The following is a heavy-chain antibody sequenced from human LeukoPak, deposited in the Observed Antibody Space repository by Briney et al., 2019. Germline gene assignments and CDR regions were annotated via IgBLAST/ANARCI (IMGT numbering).Heavy chain of an antibody. CDR1: GFTFNSYT. Sequence: GGSLRLSCAASGFTFNSYTMSWVRQAPGKGLEWVSGISSNGGSTYYADSVKDRFTISRDNSKSTLYLQMNSLRADDTAVYYCAKADFYDSSGYYLAVAGDFDYWGQGTLVTVPS. J-gene: IGHJ4*02. V-gene: IGHV3-23*01. CDR3: AKADFYDSSGYYLAVAGDFDY. CDR2: ISSNGGST. D-gene: IGHD3-22*01.